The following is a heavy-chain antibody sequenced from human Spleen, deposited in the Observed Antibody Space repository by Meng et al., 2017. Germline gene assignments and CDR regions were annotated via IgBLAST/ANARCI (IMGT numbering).Heavy chain of an antibody. Sequence: GESPIPPRAALGLTLSTFALSWVRHAPGQGLGSVPGMSARSATIYYADSVTGRSTISRDNSKNTVYLQMNSLRAEDTAVHYCAKSDVLTLSGRRKDFDHWGQGTLVTVSS. CDR3: AKSDVLTLSGRRKDFDH. CDR2: MSARSATI. J-gene: IGHJ4*01. D-gene: IGHD1-14*01. CDR1: GLTLSTFA. V-gene: IGHV3-23*01.